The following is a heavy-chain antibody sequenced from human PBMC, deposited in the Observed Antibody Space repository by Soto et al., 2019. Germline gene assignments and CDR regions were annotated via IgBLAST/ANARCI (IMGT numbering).Heavy chain of an antibody. V-gene: IGHV3-33*08. D-gene: IGHD5-18*01. CDR3: ARGDGSGFVDTAMAPGTNYYYYYGMDV. CDR1: GFTFSSYG. CDR2: IWYDGSNK. Sequence: PGGSLRLSCSASGFTFSSYGMHWVRQAPGKGLEWVAVIWYDGSNKYYADSVKGRFTISRDNSKNTLYLQMNSLRAEDTAVYYCARGDGSGFVDTAMAPGTNYYYYYGMDVWGQGTTVTVSS. J-gene: IGHJ6*02.